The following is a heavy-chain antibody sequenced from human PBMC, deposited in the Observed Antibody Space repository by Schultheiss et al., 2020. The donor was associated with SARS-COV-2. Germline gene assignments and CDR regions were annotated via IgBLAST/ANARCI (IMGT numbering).Heavy chain of an antibody. Sequence: GGSLRLSCVASGFTFSNYVMNWVRQAPGKGLEWFSSISVSGDTTNFADSVKGRFTISRDNAKNSLYLQMNSLRAEDTAVYYCARDRVAAAGNLEYFQHWGQGTLVTVSS. J-gene: IGHJ1*01. D-gene: IGHD6-13*01. CDR2: ISVSGDTT. V-gene: IGHV3-23*01. CDR1: GFTFSNYV. CDR3: ARDRVAAAGNLEYFQH.